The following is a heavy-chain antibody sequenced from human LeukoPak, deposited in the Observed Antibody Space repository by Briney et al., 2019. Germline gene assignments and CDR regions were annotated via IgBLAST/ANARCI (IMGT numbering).Heavy chain of an antibody. V-gene: IGHV1-2*02. CDR3: ARMVVPAATRGAFDI. J-gene: IGHJ3*02. CDR1: GDTFTDYY. D-gene: IGHD2-2*01. Sequence: ASVKVSCKASGDTFTDYYMHWLRQAPGQGLEWMGWISLSSGGTYYTQKFQDRVTMTRDTSLSTAYMELSRLRSDDTAVYYCARMVVPAATRGAFDIWGQGTMVTVSS. CDR2: ISLSSGGT.